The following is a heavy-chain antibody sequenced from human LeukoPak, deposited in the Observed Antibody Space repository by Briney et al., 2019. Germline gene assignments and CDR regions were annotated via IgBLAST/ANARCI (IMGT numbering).Heavy chain of an antibody. CDR1: GYTFTGYY. CDR2: INPSGGST. V-gene: IGHV1-46*01. J-gene: IGHJ4*02. CDR3: AREGWLQPFDY. Sequence: ASVKVSCKASGYTFTGYYMHWVRQAPGQGLEWMGWINPSGGSTSYAQKFQGRVTMTRDTSTSTVYMELSSLRSEDTAVYYCAREGWLQPFDYWGQGTLVTVSS. D-gene: IGHD5-24*01.